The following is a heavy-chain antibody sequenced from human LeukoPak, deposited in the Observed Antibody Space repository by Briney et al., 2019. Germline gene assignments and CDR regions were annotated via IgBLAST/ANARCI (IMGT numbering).Heavy chain of an antibody. CDR1: GYSFSNYW. V-gene: IGHV5-51*01. D-gene: IGHD2-2*01. CDR2: IYPGDSDT. CDR3: AREADYALQH. J-gene: IGHJ1*01. Sequence: GESLKISCKGSGYSFSNYWIGWVRQMPGKGLEWMGIIYPGDSDTRYSPSFQGQVTISADKSISTAYLQWSRLKASDTAMYYCAREADYALQHWGQGTLVTVSS.